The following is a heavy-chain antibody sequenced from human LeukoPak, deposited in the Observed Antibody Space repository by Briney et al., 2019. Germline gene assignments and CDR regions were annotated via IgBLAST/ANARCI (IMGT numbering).Heavy chain of an antibody. V-gene: IGHV3-23*01. Sequence: GASLRLSCAASGFTFSSYAMSWVRQAPGKGLEWGSAISGSGGSTYYADSVKGRFTISRDNSKNTLYLQMNSLRAEDTAVYYCAKVCGMATIFNAFDIWGQGTMVTVSS. CDR3: AKVCGMATIFNAFDI. CDR2: ISGSGGST. D-gene: IGHD5-24*01. CDR1: GFTFSSYA. J-gene: IGHJ3*02.